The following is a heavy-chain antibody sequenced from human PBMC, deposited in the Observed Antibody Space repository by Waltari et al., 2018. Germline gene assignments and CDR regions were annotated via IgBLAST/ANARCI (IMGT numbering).Heavy chain of an antibody. J-gene: IGHJ3*02. V-gene: IGHV3-21*01. CDR2: ISSSSSYI. Sequence: EVQLVESGGGLVKPGGSLRLSCPASGFTFSSYSMNWVRQAPGKGLEWVSSISSSSSYIYYADSVKGRFTISRDNAKNSLYLQMNSLRAEDTAVYYCARRGPAHDAFDIWGQGTMVTVSS. D-gene: IGHD3-10*01. CDR1: GFTFSSYS. CDR3: ARRGPAHDAFDI.